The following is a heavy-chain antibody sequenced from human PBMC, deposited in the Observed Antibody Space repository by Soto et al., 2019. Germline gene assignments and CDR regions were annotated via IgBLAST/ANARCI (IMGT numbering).Heavy chain of an antibody. CDR2: IYYSGST. J-gene: IGHJ4*02. V-gene: IGHV4-61*01. D-gene: IGHD3-22*01. CDR1: GGSVSSGSYY. Sequence: SETLSLTCTVSGGSVSSGSYYWSWIRQPPGKGLEWIGYIYYSGSTNYNPSLKSRVPISVDTSKNQFSLKLSSVTAADTAVYYCARGIVRAEYYYDSSGYYRYYFDYWGQGTLVTVSS. CDR3: ARGIVRAEYYYDSSGYYRYYFDY.